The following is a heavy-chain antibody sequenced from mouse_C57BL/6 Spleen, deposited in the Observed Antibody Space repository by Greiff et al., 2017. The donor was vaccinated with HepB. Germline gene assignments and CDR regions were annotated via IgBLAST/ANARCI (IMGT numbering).Heavy chain of an antibody. CDR2: INPNNGGT. V-gene: IGHV1-26*01. D-gene: IGHD2-5*01. Sequence: VQLQQSGPELVKPGASVKISCKASGYTFTDYYMNWVKQSHGKSLEWIGDINPNNGGTSYNQKFKGKATLTVDKSSSTAYMELRSLTSEDSAVYYCARRRAYYSNYDAMDYWGQGTSVTVSS. CDR3: ARRRAYYSNYDAMDY. CDR1: GYTFTDYY. J-gene: IGHJ4*01.